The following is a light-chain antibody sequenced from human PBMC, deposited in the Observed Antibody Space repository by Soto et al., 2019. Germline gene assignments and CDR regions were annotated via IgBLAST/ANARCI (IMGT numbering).Light chain of an antibody. CDR1: QGLLDSDDGKTY. V-gene: IGKV2-40*01. Sequence: DIVMTQTPLSLPVTPGEPASISCGFSQGLLDSDDGKTYLDWYLQKPGQSPQLLIYTVSYRASGVPDRFSGSGSGTDFTLKISRVEAEDVGVYYCMQRIEFPLTFGGGTKVEIK. CDR2: TVS. J-gene: IGKJ4*01. CDR3: MQRIEFPLT.